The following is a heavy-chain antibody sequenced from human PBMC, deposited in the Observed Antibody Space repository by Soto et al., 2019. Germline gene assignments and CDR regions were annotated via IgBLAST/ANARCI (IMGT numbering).Heavy chain of an antibody. D-gene: IGHD1-7*01. V-gene: IGHV3-74*01. CDR2: ISGDGSIT. J-gene: IGHJ3*01. Sequence: EAQLVDSGGGLVQPGGSLRLSCAASEFTFRSYWMHWVRQSPGKGLVWVSRISGDGSITSYADSVKGRFTISRDNAKNTMNLQMDSLRAEDTAVYYCARSLPGTYGAFDLWGQGTMVTVSS. CDR3: ARSLPGTYGAFDL. CDR1: EFTFRSYW.